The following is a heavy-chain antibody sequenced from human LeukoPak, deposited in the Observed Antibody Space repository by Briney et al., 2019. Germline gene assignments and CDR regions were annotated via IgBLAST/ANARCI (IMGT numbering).Heavy chain of an antibody. CDR1: GFTFSSYA. CDR2: ISGSSSRT. Sequence: GGSLRLSCAASGFTFSSYAMTWVRQAPGKGLEWVSGISGSSSRTFYADSVKGRFTISRDNSKNTLYLQMNSLRAEDTAVYYCASRSVVRNYYYYGMDVWGQGTTVTVSS. D-gene: IGHD2-2*01. V-gene: IGHV3-23*01. J-gene: IGHJ6*02. CDR3: ASRSVVRNYYYYGMDV.